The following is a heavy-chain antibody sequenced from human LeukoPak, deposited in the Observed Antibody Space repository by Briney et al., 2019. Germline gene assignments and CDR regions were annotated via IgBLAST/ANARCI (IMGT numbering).Heavy chain of an antibody. Sequence: GGSLRLXCAASGFTFSSYWLSWGRQAPGKGLEWVANIKQDRSEKYYVDSVKGRFTISRDNAKNSLYLQMNSLRAEDTAVYYCARGDFNDYGDYVDAFDIWGQGTMVTVSS. CDR2: IKQDRSEK. V-gene: IGHV3-7*01. CDR1: GFTFSSYW. J-gene: IGHJ3*02. D-gene: IGHD4-17*01. CDR3: ARGDFNDYGDYVDAFDI.